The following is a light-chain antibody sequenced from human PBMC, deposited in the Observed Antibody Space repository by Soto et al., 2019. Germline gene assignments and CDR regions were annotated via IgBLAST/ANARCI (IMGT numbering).Light chain of an antibody. Sequence: DIQMTQSPSTLSASVGDRVTITCRASQSISSWLAWYQQKPGKAPNLLIYKASTLGSGVPSRFSGGGSGTEFTLTISSLQPDDFATDYCQQHSSSSPYTFGQGTKLEIK. CDR2: KAS. J-gene: IGKJ2*01. CDR1: QSISSW. CDR3: QQHSSSSPYT. V-gene: IGKV1-5*03.